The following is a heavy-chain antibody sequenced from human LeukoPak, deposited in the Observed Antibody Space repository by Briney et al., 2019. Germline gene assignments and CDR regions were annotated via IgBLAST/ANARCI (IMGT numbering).Heavy chain of an antibody. V-gene: IGHV3-9*01. CDR3: ASGGGYGDYPVTPFDY. Sequence: GRSLRLSCAASGFTFDDYAMHWVRQAPGKGLEWVSGISWNSGSIGYADPVKGRFTISRDNAKNSLYLQMNSLRAEDTALYYCASGGGYGDYPVTPFDYWGQGTLVTVSS. CDR1: GFTFDDYA. CDR2: ISWNSGSI. J-gene: IGHJ4*02. D-gene: IGHD4-17*01.